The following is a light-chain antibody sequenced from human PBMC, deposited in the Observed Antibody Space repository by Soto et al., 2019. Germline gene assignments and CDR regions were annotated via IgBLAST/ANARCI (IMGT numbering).Light chain of an antibody. CDR3: CSHAASGTFEWV. V-gene: IGLV2-23*02. CDR1: SSDVGTYIL. J-gene: IGLJ3*02. Sequence: QSALTQPASVSGSPGQSITISCTGTSSDVGTYILVSWYQQHPGKAPNLIIYEVTKRPSGISNRFSGSKSGITASLTISGLQAEDEADYYCCSHAASGTFEWVFGGGTQLTVL. CDR2: EVT.